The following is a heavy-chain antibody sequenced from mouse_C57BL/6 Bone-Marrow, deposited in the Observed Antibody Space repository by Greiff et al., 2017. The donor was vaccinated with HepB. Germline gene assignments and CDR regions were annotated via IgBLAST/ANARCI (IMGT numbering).Heavy chain of an antibody. J-gene: IGHJ2*01. CDR3: TRDKDNAYYFDY. CDR2: ISSGGDYI. D-gene: IGHD3-3*01. V-gene: IGHV5-9-1*02. Sequence: EVMLVESGEGLVKPGGSLKLSCAASGFTFSSYAMSWVRQTPEKRLEWVAYISSGGDYIYYADTVKGRVTISRDNARNTLYLQMSSLKSENTAMYYCTRDKDNAYYFDYWGQGTTLTVSA. CDR1: GFTFSSYA.